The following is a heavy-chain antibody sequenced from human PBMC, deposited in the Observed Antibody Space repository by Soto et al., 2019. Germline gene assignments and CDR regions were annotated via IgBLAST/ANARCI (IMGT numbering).Heavy chain of an antibody. CDR2: MRPVGPYT. D-gene: IGHD1-26*01. J-gene: IGHJ4*02. CDR1: GYTFTTYD. V-gene: IGHV1-8*01. Sequence: QVQLVQSGAEVKEPGASGKVSCKASGYTFTTYDLNWVRQAAGQGLEWMGWMRPVGPYTGLAQKFQGRVAMTRDMSTTTAYMDLSGLGSEDTGVYYCATGVNRGVEFWGQGTLVTVSS. CDR3: ATGVNRGVEF.